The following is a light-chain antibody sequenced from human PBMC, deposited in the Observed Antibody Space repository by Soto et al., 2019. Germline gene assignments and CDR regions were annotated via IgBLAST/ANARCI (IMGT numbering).Light chain of an antibody. J-gene: IGKJ1*01. Sequence: EILLTQSPATLSVSPGERATLSCRASQGVSSNLAWYQQKPGQGPRLLIYGASTRDTGIPARFSGSGSGTGLNLNISSLRPEAVALYSCQQYNNWPPRETFGQGTKVEFK. CDR3: QQYNNWPPRET. V-gene: IGKV3-15*01. CDR1: QGVSSN. CDR2: GAS.